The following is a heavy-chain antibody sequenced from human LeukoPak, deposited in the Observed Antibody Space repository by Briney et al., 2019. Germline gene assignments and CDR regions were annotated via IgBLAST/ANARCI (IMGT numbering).Heavy chain of an antibody. D-gene: IGHD1-26*01. CDR1: GFTVSSNY. CDR2: IKQDGSEK. J-gene: IGHJ4*02. V-gene: IGHV3-7*01. CDR3: ARYSYSHGYFDY. Sequence: PGGSLRLSCAASGFTVSSNYMSWVRQAPGKGLEWVANIKQDGSEKYFVDSVKGRFTISRDNAKNSLYLQMNSLRAEDTTVYYCARYSYSHGYFDYWGQGTLVTVSS.